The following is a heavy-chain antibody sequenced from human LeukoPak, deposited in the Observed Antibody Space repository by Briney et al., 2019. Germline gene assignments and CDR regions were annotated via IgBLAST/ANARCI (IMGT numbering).Heavy chain of an antibody. J-gene: IGHJ4*02. CDR1: GGTFSSYA. Sequence: SVKVSCKASGGTFSSYAISWVRQAPGQGLEWMGRIIPIFGTANYAQKFQGRVTITTDESTSTAYMELSSLRSENTAVYYCARVNGNSGYYVDYWGQGTLVTVSS. V-gene: IGHV1-69*05. D-gene: IGHD3-22*01. CDR3: ARVNGNSGYYVDY. CDR2: IIPIFGTA.